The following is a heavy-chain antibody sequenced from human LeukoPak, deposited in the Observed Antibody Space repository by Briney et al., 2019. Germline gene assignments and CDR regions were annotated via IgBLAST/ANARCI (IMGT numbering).Heavy chain of an antibody. J-gene: IGHJ4*02. D-gene: IGHD1-26*01. CDR2: IYYSGST. V-gene: IGHV4-59*01. CDR1: GGSISSYY. CDR3: ARSWELDYYFDY. Sequence: SETLSLTCTVSGGSISSYYWSWIRRPPGKGLEWIGYIYYSGSTNYNPSLKSRVTISVDTSKNQFSLKLSSVTAADTAVYYCARSWELDYYFDYWGQGTLVTVSS.